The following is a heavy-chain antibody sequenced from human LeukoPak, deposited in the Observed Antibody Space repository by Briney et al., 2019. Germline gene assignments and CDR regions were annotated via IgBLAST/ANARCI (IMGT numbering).Heavy chain of an antibody. J-gene: IGHJ4*02. CDR2: ISWNSGSI. Sequence: GGSLRLSCAASGFTFSSYAMHWVRQAPGKGLEWVSGISWNSGSIGYADSVKGRFTISRDNAKNSLYLQMNSLRAEDTALYYCAKPSGGYNYGYFDYWGQGTLVTVSS. D-gene: IGHD5-24*01. V-gene: IGHV3-9*01. CDR3: AKPSGGYNYGYFDY. CDR1: GFTFSSYA.